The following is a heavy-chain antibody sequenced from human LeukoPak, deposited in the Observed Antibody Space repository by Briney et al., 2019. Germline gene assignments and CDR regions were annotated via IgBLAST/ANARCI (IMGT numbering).Heavy chain of an antibody. CDR1: GDSVSSGSSY. Sequence: SETLSLTCTVSGDSVSSGSSYWSWIRQPPGKGLEWIGYIYYSGSTNYNPSLKSRVTMSVDTSKNQSSLKLSSVTAADTAVYYCARGSAWYFVYWGQGTLVTVSS. CDR2: IYYSGST. V-gene: IGHV4-61*01. J-gene: IGHJ4*02. D-gene: IGHD6-19*01. CDR3: ARGSAWYFVY.